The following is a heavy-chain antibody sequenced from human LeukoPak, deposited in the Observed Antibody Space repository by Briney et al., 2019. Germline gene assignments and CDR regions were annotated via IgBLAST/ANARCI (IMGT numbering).Heavy chain of an antibody. CDR1: GYTLTELS. Sequence: GASVKVSCKVSGYTLTELSMHWVRQAPGKGLEWMGGFDPEDGETIYAQKFQGRVTMTRDTSTSTVYMELSSLRSEDTAVYYCARDRADCSGGSCYRGFADYWGQGTLVTVSS. CDR2: FDPEDGET. V-gene: IGHV1-24*01. D-gene: IGHD2-15*01. J-gene: IGHJ4*02. CDR3: ARDRADCSGGSCYRGFADY.